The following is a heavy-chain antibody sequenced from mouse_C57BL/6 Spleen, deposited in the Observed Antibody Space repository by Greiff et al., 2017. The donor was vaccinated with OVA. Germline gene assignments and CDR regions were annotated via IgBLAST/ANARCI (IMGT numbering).Heavy chain of an antibody. D-gene: IGHD2-10*02. CDR3: AREGYGNYEAMDY. V-gene: IGHV1-81*01. Sequence: ESGAELARPGASVKLSCKASGYTFTSYGISWVKQRTGQGLEWIGEIYPRSGNTYYNEKFKGKATLTADKSSSTAYMELRSLTSEDSAVYFCAREGYGNYEAMDYWGQGTSVTVSS. CDR2: IYPRSGNT. J-gene: IGHJ4*01. CDR1: GYTFTSYG.